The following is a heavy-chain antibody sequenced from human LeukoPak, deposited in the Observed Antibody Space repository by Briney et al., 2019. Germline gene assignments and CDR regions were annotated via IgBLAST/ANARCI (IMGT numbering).Heavy chain of an antibody. D-gene: IGHD6-13*01. CDR1: GGTFSSYA. Sequence: SVKVSCKACGGTFSSYAISWVRQAPGQGLEWMGGIIPIFGTANYAQKFQGRVTITADESTSTAYMELTSLRSEDTAVYYCARDLLEPGIAAESLGNYWGQGTLVTVSS. CDR3: ARDLLEPGIAAESLGNY. J-gene: IGHJ4*02. CDR2: IIPIFGTA. V-gene: IGHV1-69*01.